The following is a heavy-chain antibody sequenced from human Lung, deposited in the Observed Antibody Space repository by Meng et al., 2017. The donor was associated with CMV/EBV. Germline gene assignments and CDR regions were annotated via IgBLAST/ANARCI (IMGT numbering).Heavy chain of an antibody. CDR3: ARDPGFGALDF. CDR1: GFTFRTSW. D-gene: IGHD3-10*01. CDR2: IKHGGSEE. V-gene: IGHV3-7*01. Sequence: GGSLRLXCAASGFTFRTSWMSWVRQAPGRGLEWVANIKHGGSEEYYVDSLTVRFTISRDNAKNSLYLQMNSLRAEDTALYYCARDPGFGALDFWGQGTLVTVSS. J-gene: IGHJ4*02.